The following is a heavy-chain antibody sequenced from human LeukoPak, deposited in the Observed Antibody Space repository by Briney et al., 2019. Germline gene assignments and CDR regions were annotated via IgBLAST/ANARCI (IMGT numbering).Heavy chain of an antibody. D-gene: IGHD3-3*01. J-gene: IGHJ4*02. Sequence: SGGSLRLSCAASGFTFSSYSMNWVRQAPGKGLEWVSSISSSSSYIYYADSVKGRFTISRDNAKNSLYLQMNSLRAEDTAVYYCARDTSLEWPADYWGQGTLVTVSS. CDR2: ISSSSSYI. V-gene: IGHV3-21*01. CDR3: ARDTSLEWPADY. CDR1: GFTFSSYS.